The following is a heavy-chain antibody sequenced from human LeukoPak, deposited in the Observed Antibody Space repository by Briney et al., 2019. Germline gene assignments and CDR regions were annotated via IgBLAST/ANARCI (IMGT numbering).Heavy chain of an antibody. V-gene: IGHV3-30*01. CDR1: GFTFSSYA. CDR2: ISYDGSNK. J-gene: IGHJ4*02. CDR3: ARDRSPRRDFWSGYYVGY. D-gene: IGHD3-3*01. Sequence: GGSLRLSCAASGFTFSSYAMHWVRQAPGKGLEWVAVISYDGSNKYYADSVKGRFTISRDNSKNTLYLQMNSLRAEDTAVYYCARDRSPRRDFWSGYYVGYWGQGTLVTVSS.